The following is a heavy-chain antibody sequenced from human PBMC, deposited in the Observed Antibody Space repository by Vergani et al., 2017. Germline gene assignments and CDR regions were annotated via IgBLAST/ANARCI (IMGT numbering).Heavy chain of an antibody. J-gene: IGHJ6*02. Sequence: QVQLVQSGAEVKKPGSSVKVSCKASGGTFSSYAISWVRQAPGQGLEWMGRIIPIFGTANYAQKFQGRVRITADESTSTAYMELSSLRSEDTAVYYCARDSGNSNWYYDYYYGMDVWGQGTTVTVSS. CDR2: IIPIFGTA. V-gene: IGHV1-69*13. CDR1: GGTFSSYA. D-gene: IGHD6-13*01. CDR3: ARDSGNSNWYYDYYYGMDV.